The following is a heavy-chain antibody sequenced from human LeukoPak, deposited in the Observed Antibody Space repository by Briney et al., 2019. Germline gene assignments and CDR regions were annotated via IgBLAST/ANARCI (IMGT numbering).Heavy chain of an antibody. CDR1: GGSISNYY. Sequence: SETLSLTCTVSGGSISNYYWSWIRQPAGKGLEWIGRIYTSGTTSYNPSLRTRVIMSVDTSKNQFSLKLRSVTAADTAVYYCARADWYFDLWGRGTLVTVSS. CDR3: ARADWYFDL. V-gene: IGHV4-4*07. J-gene: IGHJ2*01. CDR2: IYTSGTT.